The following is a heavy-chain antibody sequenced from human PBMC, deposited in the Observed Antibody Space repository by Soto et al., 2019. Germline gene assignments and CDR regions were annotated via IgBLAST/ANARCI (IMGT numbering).Heavy chain of an antibody. J-gene: IGHJ4*02. Sequence: QVQLVQSGTEVKKPGATVKVSFKASGYTFSSSDINWVRQATGQWLECMGWMNPKSGNTGSAQKLQGRITRTRDTSVSTAYMELSSRKSDDTAVYYRERVYGEPTHWGQGTLVTVAS. V-gene: IGHV1-8*01. D-gene: IGHD4-17*01. CDR3: ERVYGEPTH. CDR2: MNPKSGNT. CDR1: GYTFSSSD.